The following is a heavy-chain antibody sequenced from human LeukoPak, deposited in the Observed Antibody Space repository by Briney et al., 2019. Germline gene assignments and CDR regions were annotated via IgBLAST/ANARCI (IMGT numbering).Heavy chain of an antibody. CDR3: ARKSVAGSLLGDLDY. CDR2: INSSSSYT. Sequence: GESLRLSCAASGFTFSTYSMNWVRQAPGKGLEWVSSINSSSSYTYYADSVKGRFTISRDNAKNSLSLHMNSLRAEDTAVYYCARKSVAGSLLGDLDYWGQGTLVTVSS. J-gene: IGHJ4*02. D-gene: IGHD6-19*01. V-gene: IGHV3-21*01. CDR1: GFTFSTYS.